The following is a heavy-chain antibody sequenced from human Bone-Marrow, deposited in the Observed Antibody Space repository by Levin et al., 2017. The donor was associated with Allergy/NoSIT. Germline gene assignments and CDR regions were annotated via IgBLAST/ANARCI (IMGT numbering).Heavy chain of an antibody. CDR2: IDWDDDK. V-gene: IGHV2-70*01. J-gene: IGHJ6*02. CDR1: GFSLSTSGMC. Sequence: SGPTLVKPTQTLTLTCTFSGFSLSTSGMCVSWIRQPPGKALEWLALIDWDDDKYYSTSLKTRLTISKDTSKNQVVLTMTNMDPVDTATYYCARGIAVAGTYLFGFGPYYYGMDVWGQGTTVTVSS. CDR3: ARGIAVAGTYLFGFGPYYYGMDV. D-gene: IGHD6-19*01.